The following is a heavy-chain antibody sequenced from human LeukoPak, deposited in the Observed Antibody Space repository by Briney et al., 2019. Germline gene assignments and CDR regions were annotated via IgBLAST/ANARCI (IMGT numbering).Heavy chain of an antibody. CDR2: ISYDGSNK. D-gene: IGHD5-12*01. CDR3: AKDPRHSGYDSRYFDY. V-gene: IGHV3-30*18. J-gene: IGHJ4*02. Sequence: GRSLRLSCAASGFTFSSYGMHWVRQAPGKGLEWVAVISYDGSNKYYADSVKGRFTISRDNSKNTLYLQMNSLRAEDTAVYYCAKDPRHSGYDSRYFDYWGQGTLVAVSS. CDR1: GFTFSSYG.